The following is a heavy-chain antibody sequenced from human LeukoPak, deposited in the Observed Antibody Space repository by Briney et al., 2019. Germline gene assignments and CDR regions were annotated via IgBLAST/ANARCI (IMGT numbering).Heavy chain of an antibody. D-gene: IGHD6-19*01. Sequence: GASVKVSCKASGYTFTGYYIHWVRRAPGQGLEWMGWINPKSGGTNYAQKFQGRVTMSRDTSISTAYMELSSLTSDDAAFYYCARVELSGWHYNFDSWGQGTLVIVSS. V-gene: IGHV1-2*02. CDR2: INPKSGGT. CDR3: ARVELSGWHYNFDS. CDR1: GYTFTGYY. J-gene: IGHJ4*02.